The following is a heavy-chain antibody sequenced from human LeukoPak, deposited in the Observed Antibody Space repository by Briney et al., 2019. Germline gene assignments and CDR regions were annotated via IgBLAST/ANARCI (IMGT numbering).Heavy chain of an antibody. Sequence: PSETLSLTCTVSGGSMSPYHWGWIRQPPGKGLEWTGYIYYSGSTNYNPSLKSRVTISVDTSKNQFSLKLSSVTAADTAVYYCARTDRDYYYYYGMDVWGQGTTVTVSS. J-gene: IGHJ6*02. V-gene: IGHV4-59*12. CDR1: GGSMSPYH. D-gene: IGHD3-16*02. CDR3: ARTDRDYYYYYGMDV. CDR2: IYYSGST.